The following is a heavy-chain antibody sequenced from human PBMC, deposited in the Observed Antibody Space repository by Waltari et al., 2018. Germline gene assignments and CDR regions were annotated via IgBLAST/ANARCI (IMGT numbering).Heavy chain of an antibody. V-gene: IGHV3-21*01. CDR2: INSGSTSI. J-gene: IGHJ5*02. Sequence: EVLLVESGGGLVKPGGSLRLCCAASGFTFSTYTMNWVRPAPGKGLEWVSSINSGSTSIYYADSVKGRFTTSRDNAKNSLYLQMNSLRAEDTALYYCAREGRRNWFDPWGQGTLVTVSS. CDR1: GFTFSTYT. CDR3: AREGRRNWFDP.